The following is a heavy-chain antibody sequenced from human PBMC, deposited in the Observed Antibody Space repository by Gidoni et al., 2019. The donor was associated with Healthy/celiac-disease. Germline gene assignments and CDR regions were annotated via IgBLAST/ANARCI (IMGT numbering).Heavy chain of an antibody. J-gene: IGHJ3*02. V-gene: IGHV3-13*01. CDR2: IGTAGDT. CDR1: GFTFSSYD. Sequence: EVQLVESGGGLVQPGGSLRLSCAASGFTFSSYDMHWVRQATGKGLEWVSAIGTAGDTYYPGSVKGRFTISRENAKNSLYLQMNSLRAGDRAVYYCARGKHSGSYHDAFDIWGQGTMVTVSS. CDR3: ARGKHSGSYHDAFDI. D-gene: IGHD1-26*01.